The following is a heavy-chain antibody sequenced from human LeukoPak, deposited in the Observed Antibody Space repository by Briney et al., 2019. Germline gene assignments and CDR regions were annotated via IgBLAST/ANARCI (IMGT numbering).Heavy chain of an antibody. CDR3: ARGWGSTSYNYFDP. CDR2: VYGSGNT. V-gene: IGHV4-61*02. Sequence: SETLSLTCTVSGDSITSGNLYWSWIRPPAGKGLEWIGRVYGSGNTNYSPSLRSRVTISIDTSKNQFSLKMNSVTAADTAVYYCARGWGSTSYNYFDPWGQGTLVTVSS. D-gene: IGHD2-2*01. J-gene: IGHJ5*02. CDR1: GDSITSGNLY.